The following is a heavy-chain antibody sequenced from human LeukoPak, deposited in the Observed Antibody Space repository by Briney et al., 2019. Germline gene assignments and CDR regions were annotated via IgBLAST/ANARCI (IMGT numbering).Heavy chain of an antibody. V-gene: IGHV3-23*01. CDR2: ISASDGNT. J-gene: IGHJ4*02. Sequence: PGGSLRLSCAASGFTFSNYGMSWVRQAPGKGLEWVSTISASDGNTYYADSVKGRFTISRDNSKNTLYLQMNSLRAEDTAIFYCAKGQEYVWGNYRYNEGPYFDYWGQGTLVTVSS. CDR3: AKGQEYVWGNYRYNEGPYFDY. CDR1: GFTFSNYG. D-gene: IGHD3-16*02.